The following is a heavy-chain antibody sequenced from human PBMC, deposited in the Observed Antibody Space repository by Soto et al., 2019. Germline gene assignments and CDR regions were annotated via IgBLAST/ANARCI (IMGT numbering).Heavy chain of an antibody. J-gene: IGHJ5*01. V-gene: IGHV1-18*01. D-gene: IGHD2-8*01. CDR3: ARDLGPPNWFDS. Sequence: QVQLVQSGAEMKQPGAPVKVSCKTSGYAFSGYRLSWVRQGPGQGLEWMGWISGYNGNTDYAQKFQGRVTMTTDTSASTAYMELRSLRSDDTAVYYCARDLGPPNWFDSWGQGTLVTVSS. CDR1: GYAFSGYR. CDR2: ISGYNGNT.